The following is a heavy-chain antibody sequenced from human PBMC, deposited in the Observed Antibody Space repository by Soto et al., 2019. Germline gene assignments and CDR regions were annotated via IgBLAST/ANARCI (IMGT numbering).Heavy chain of an antibody. CDR2: IIPLFRTQ. Sequence: QVQLVQSGAEMKEPGSSVKVSCKTSGGTFSSSAISWLRQAPGQGLEWMGGIIPLFRTQDYAQKFQGRVTIAADEPTSTAYMELSSLRSEDTAVYYCARDNDRLQLGGNYYYILDVWGQGTTITVSS. V-gene: IGHV1-69*12. D-gene: IGHD4-4*01. CDR1: GGTFSSSA. J-gene: IGHJ6*02. CDR3: ARDNDRLQLGGNYYYILDV.